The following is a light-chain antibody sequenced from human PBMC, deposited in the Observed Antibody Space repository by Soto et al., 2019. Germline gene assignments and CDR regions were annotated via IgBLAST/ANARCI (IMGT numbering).Light chain of an antibody. CDR3: CSHAGSYTYV. J-gene: IGLJ1*01. Sequence: QSALTQPRSVSGSPGQSVTISCTGTSSDVGGYKYVSWYQQHPGKAPKVMIYDVSKRPSGVPDRISGSKSGNTASLTISGLQADDEADYYCCSHAGSYTYVFGTGTKLTVL. CDR2: DVS. CDR1: SSDVGGYKY. V-gene: IGLV2-11*01.